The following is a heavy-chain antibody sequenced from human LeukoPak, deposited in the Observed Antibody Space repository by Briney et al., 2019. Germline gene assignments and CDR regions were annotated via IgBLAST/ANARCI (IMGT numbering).Heavy chain of an antibody. D-gene: IGHD1-26*01. V-gene: IGHV4-39*07. CDR1: GGSISSGGYY. Sequence: NPSETLSLTCTVSGGSISSGGYYWSWIRQPPGKGLEWIGEINHSGSTNYNPSLKSRVTISVDTSKNQFSLKLSSVTAADTAVYYCARGRGVGATWAGFDYWGQGTLVTVSS. CDR3: ARGRGVGATWAGFDY. J-gene: IGHJ4*02. CDR2: INHSGST.